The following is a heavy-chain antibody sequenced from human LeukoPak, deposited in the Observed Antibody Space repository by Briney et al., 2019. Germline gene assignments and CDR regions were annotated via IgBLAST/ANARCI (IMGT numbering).Heavy chain of an antibody. CDR2: VFGSGGT. Sequence: PSETLSLTCTVSGGSISNYWWSWIRQAPGKGLEWIGYVFGSGGTNYNPSLKSRVTISVDTSKKQFSLKLSSVTAADTAVYYCARGYSSSWNYFDYWGQGTLVTVSS. CDR1: GGSISNYW. D-gene: IGHD6-13*01. CDR3: ARGYSSSWNYFDY. J-gene: IGHJ4*02. V-gene: IGHV4-59*01.